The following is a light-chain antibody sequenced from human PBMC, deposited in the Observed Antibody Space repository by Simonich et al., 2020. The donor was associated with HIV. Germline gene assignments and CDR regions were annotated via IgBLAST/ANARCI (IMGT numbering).Light chain of an antibody. CDR1: QSVLYSSNNKNY. J-gene: IGKJ2*01. CDR3: QQYYSTLYT. Sequence: DIVMTQSPDSLAVSLGERATINCKSSQSVLYSSNNKNYLAWYQQKPVQPPKLLIYWASTRKSGVPDRFSGSGSGTDFTLTISSLQAEDVAVYYCQQYYSTLYTFGQGTKLEIK. CDR2: WAS. V-gene: IGKV4-1*01.